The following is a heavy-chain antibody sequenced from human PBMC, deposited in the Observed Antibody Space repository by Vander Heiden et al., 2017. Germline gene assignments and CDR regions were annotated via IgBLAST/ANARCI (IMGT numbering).Heavy chain of an antibody. CDR1: GFTFDDYA. Sequence: PGRSLRLSCAASGFTFDDYAMHWVRQAPGKGLEWVSGISWNSGSIGYADSVKGRFTISRDNAKNSLYLEMNSLRAEDTALYYCAEDGGYSYGEFDYWGQGTLVTVSS. CDR2: ISWNSGSI. D-gene: IGHD5-18*01. V-gene: IGHV3-9*01. CDR3: AEDGGYSYGEFDY. J-gene: IGHJ4*02.